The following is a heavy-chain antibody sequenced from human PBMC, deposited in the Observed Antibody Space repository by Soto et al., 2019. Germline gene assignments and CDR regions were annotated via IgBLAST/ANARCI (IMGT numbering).Heavy chain of an antibody. CDR1: GFTFSNAW. D-gene: IGHD1-20*01. Sequence: GGSLILSCAASGFTFSNAWMSWVRQAPGKGLEWVGRIKSKTDGGTTDYAAPVKGRFTISRDDSKNTLYLQMNSLKTEDTAVYYCTTEWLRTKETKNNWNGPSWGQGTLVTRLL. J-gene: IGHJ4*02. CDR3: TTEWLRTKETKNNWNGPS. V-gene: IGHV3-15*01. CDR2: IKSKTDGGTT.